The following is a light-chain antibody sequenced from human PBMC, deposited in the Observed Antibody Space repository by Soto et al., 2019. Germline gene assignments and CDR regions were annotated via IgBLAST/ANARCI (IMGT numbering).Light chain of an antibody. Sequence: QSALTQPPSASGSPGQSVTMSCTGTSSDVGAYNYVSWYQQYTGKAPKLMIYDVSKRPSGVPDRFSGSKSGNTASLTVSGLRADDEAVYYCSSYGGGDTFHVIFGGGTKLTVL. J-gene: IGLJ2*01. V-gene: IGLV2-8*01. CDR2: DVS. CDR1: SSDVGAYNY. CDR3: SSYGGGDTFHVI.